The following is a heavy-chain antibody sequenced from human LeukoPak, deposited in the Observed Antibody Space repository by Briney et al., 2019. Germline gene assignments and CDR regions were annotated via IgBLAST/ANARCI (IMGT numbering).Heavy chain of an antibody. V-gene: IGHV1-69*13. CDR1: GGTFSSYA. D-gene: IGHD1-26*01. Sequence: SVKVSCKASGGTFSSYAISWVRQAPGQGLEWMGGIIPIFGTANYAQKFQGRVTITADESTSTAYMELSSLRSEDTAVYYCARRGSYEFDYFDYWGQGTLVTVSS. CDR2: IIPIFGTA. CDR3: ARRGSYEFDYFDY. J-gene: IGHJ4*02.